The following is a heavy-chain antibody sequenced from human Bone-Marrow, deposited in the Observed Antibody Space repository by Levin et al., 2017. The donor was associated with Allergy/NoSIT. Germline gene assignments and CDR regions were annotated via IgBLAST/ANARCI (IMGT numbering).Heavy chain of an antibody. CDR2: IYYSGST. CDR3: ARREIDSSGLGGTGGIIDY. J-gene: IGHJ4*02. V-gene: IGHV4-39*01. CDR1: GGSISSSSYY. Sequence: GSLRLSCTVSGGSISSSSYYWGWIRQPPGKGLEWIGSIYYSGSTYYNPSLKSRVTISVDTSKNQFSLKLSSVTAADTAVYYCARREIDSSGLGGTGGIIDYWGQGTLVTVSS. D-gene: IGHD3-22*01.